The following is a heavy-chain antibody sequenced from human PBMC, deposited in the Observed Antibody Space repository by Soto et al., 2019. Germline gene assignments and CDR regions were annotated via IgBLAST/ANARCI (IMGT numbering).Heavy chain of an antibody. V-gene: IGHV4-59*08. CDR3: ALGKYQLLPGDNWFDP. J-gene: IGHJ5*02. D-gene: IGHD2-2*01. CDR1: GGSISSYY. CDR2: IYYSGST. Sequence: QVQLQESGPGLVKPSETLSLTCTVSGGSISSYYWSWIRQPPGKGLEWIGYIYYSGSTNYNSSLKSRVTISVDTSKKQFSLKLSSVTAADTAVYYCALGKYQLLPGDNWFDPWGHGTLVTVS.